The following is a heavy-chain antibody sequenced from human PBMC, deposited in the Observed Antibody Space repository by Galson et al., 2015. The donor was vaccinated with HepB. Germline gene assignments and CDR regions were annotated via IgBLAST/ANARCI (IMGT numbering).Heavy chain of an antibody. Sequence: SLRLSCAVSGFTLSSNAMSWVRQAPGKGLEWVSEISGSGGSTHYADSVKGRFTISSGSSKNTLYLQMSSLRAEDTAVYYCAKQNRSGWSESWGQGTQVTVSS. CDR3: AKQNRSGWSES. J-gene: IGHJ5*01. CDR1: GFTLSSNA. CDR2: ISGSGGST. V-gene: IGHV3-23*01. D-gene: IGHD3-22*01.